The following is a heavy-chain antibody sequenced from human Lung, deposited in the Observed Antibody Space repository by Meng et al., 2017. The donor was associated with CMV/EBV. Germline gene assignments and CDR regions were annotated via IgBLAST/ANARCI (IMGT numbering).Heavy chain of an antibody. V-gene: IGHV1-24*01. CDR2: FDPEDGET. J-gene: IGHJ4*02. CDR1: RYTLTELS. CDR3: AGFRKWELPLFDY. D-gene: IGHD1-26*01. Sequence: KVSRYTLTELSMHWVRQAPGKGLEWMGGFDPEDGETIYAQKFQGRVTMTEDTSTDTAYMELSSLRSEDTAVYYCAGFRKWELPLFDYWGQGTLVTVSS.